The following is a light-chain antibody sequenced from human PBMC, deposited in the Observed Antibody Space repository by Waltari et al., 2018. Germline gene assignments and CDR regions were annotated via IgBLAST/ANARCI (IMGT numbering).Light chain of an antibody. V-gene: IGKV1-9*01. CDR3: QHLNSYPT. J-gene: IGKJ5*01. Sequence: IQLTQSPSSLSASVGDRVTITCRASQGISSFLAWYQQNPGKAPKLLIYAALTLQSGVPSRFSGSGSGTDFTLTISSLQPEDFATYYCQHLNSYPTFGQGTRLEIK. CDR1: QGISSF. CDR2: AAL.